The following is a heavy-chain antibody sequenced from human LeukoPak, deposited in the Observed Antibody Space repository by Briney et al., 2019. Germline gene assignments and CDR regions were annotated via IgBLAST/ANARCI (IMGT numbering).Heavy chain of an antibody. D-gene: IGHD3-9*01. CDR1: GFTFGDYA. Sequence: NPGGSLRLSCTASGFTFGDYAMSWFRQAPGKGLEWVGFIRSKAYGGTTEYAASVKGRFTISRDDSKSIAYLQMNSLKTEDTAVYYCTRAAGGYDIFGLGYFDYWGQGTLVTVSS. V-gene: IGHV3-49*05. CDR2: IRSKAYGGTT. CDR3: TRAAGGYDIFGLGYFDY. J-gene: IGHJ4*02.